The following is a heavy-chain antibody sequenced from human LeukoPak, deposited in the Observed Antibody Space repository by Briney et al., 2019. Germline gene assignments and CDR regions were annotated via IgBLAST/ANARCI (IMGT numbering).Heavy chain of an antibody. CDR2: INHSGST. V-gene: IGHV4-34*01. J-gene: IGHJ4*02. CDR3: ARDLGTAGRPNDY. CDR1: GGSFSGYY. D-gene: IGHD2-21*02. Sequence: SETLSLTCAVYGGSFSGYYWSWIRQPPGKGLEWIGEINHSGSTNYNPSLKSRVTISVDTSKNQFSLKLTSVTAADTAVYFCARDLGTAGRPNDYWGQGTLVTVSS.